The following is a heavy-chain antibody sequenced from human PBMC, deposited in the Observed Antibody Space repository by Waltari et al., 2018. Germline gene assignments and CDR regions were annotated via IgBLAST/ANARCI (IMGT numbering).Heavy chain of an antibody. D-gene: IGHD3-10*01. CDR1: GGSISSSSYS. V-gene: IGHV4-39*07. CDR3: ARVITMVRGDTGFDP. Sequence: QLQLQESGPGLVKPSETLSLTCTVSGGSISSSSYSWGWIRPPPGKGLEWIGSIYYSGSTYYNPSLKSRVTISVDTSKNQFSLKLSSVTAADTAVYYCARVITMVRGDTGFDPWGQGTLVTVSS. J-gene: IGHJ5*02. CDR2: IYYSGST.